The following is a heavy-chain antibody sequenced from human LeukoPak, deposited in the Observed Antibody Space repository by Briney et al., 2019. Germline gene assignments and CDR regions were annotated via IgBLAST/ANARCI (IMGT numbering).Heavy chain of an antibody. D-gene: IGHD6-19*01. CDR3: ARDREPLSGWTPDFDY. CDR1: GYTFTGYY. CDR2: INPNSVGT. V-gene: IGHV1-2*02. Sequence: ASVKVSCKASGYTFTGYYMHWVRQAPGQGLEWMGWINPNSVGTNYAQTFQGRGTMTRDTSISTACMELSRLRSDDTAVHYCARDREPLSGWTPDFDYWGQGTLVTVSS. J-gene: IGHJ4*02.